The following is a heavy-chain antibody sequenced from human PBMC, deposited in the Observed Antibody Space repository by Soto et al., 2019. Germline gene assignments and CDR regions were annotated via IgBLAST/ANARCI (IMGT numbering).Heavy chain of an antibody. CDR3: ATRSPAFDF. CDR2: ISTSKGNT. Sequence: QVQLVQSGPEVKKPGASVKVSCKTSGYTFTSYGIAWVRQAPGQGLEWMGWISTSKGNTNYAQKFQGRVNMNTDTSTSTAYMELRSLRSDDTAVYYCATRSPAFDFWGQGTLVTGSS. CDR1: GYTFTSYG. V-gene: IGHV1-18*01. J-gene: IGHJ4*02.